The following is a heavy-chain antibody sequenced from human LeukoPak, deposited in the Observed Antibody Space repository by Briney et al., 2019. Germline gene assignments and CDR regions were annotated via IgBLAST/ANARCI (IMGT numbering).Heavy chain of an antibody. CDR2: ISSNGGST. CDR1: GFTFSSYA. D-gene: IGHD3-22*01. V-gene: IGHV3-64*01. Sequence: GGSLRLSCAASGFTFSSYAMHWVRQAPGKGLEYVSAISSNGGSTYYANSVKGRFTISRDNSKNTLYLQMGSLRAEDMAVYYCARVGDYYDSSGYYNYYYYGMDVWGQGTTVTVSS. CDR3: ARVGDYYDSSGYYNYYYYGMDV. J-gene: IGHJ6*02.